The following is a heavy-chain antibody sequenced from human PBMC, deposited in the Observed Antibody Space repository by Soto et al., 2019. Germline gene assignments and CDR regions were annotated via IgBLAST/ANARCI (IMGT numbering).Heavy chain of an antibody. CDR3: AKPDAGAFDY. CDR2: ISYDGSNK. J-gene: IGHJ4*02. CDR1: GFTFSSYG. V-gene: IGHV3-30*18. Sequence: QVQLVESGGGVVQPGRSLRLSCAASGFTFSSYGMHWVRQAPGKGLEWVAVISYDGSNKYYADSVKGRFTISRDNSKNTLYLQMNSLRAEDTAVYYCAKPDAGAFDYWGQGTLVTVSS.